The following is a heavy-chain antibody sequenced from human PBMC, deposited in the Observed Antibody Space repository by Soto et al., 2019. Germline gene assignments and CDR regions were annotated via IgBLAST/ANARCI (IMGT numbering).Heavy chain of an antibody. CDR3: ARDFAYFDS. CDR2: VYHTGRT. D-gene: IGHD3-3*01. Sequence: SETLSLTCTVSGGAFKSGSYSWGWIRQPPGKGLEWIGYVYHTGRTSYNPSLKSRVSISMDTSKNQFSLNLDSVTAADTAVYFCARDFAYFDSWGQGTLVTVSS. CDR1: GGAFKSGSYS. V-gene: IGHV4-61*01. J-gene: IGHJ4*02.